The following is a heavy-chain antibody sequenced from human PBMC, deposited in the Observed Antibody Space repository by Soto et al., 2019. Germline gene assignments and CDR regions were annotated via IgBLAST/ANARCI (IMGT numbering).Heavy chain of an antibody. J-gene: IGHJ4*02. CDR3: ARAPGDSSGWYNY. Sequence: SETLSLTCTVSGGSISSSSYYWGWIRQPPGKGLEWIGSIYYSGSTYYNPSLKSRVTISVDTSKNQFSLKLSSVTAADTAVYYCARAPGDSSGWYNYWGQGTLVTVSS. D-gene: IGHD6-19*01. V-gene: IGHV4-39*01. CDR1: GGSISSSSYY. CDR2: IYYSGST.